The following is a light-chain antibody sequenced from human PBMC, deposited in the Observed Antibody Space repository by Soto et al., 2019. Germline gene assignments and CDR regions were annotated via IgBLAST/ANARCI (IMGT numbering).Light chain of an antibody. CDR1: QGISSA. J-gene: IGKJ4*01. V-gene: IGKV1-13*02. CDR3: QQFNSYPLS. CDR2: DTS. Sequence: AIQLTQSPSSLSASVGDRVTITCRASQGISSALAWYQQKPGKAPKLLIYDTSRLESGVPSRFSGSESEKNFSLSISCLLPEEFGTYYCQQFNSYPLSFGGGTKVDMK.